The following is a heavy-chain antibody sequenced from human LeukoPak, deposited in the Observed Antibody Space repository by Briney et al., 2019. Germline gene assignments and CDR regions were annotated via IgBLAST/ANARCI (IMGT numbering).Heavy chain of an antibody. CDR1: RFTISNYA. V-gene: IGHV3-23*01. J-gene: IGHJ1*01. CDR2: IGGIGGTT. D-gene: IGHD1-26*01. Sequence: GGSLRLSCAASRFTISNYAMSWVRQAPGKGLEWVSGIGGIGGTTYYADSVMGRFTISRDDSKNTLYLQMNSLRAEDTAIYYCAEDGGGRLRPEYFQHWGQGTLVTVSS. CDR3: AEDGGGRLRPEYFQH.